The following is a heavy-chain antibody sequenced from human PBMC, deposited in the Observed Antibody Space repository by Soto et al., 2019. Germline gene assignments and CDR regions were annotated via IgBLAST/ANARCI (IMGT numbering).Heavy chain of an antibody. V-gene: IGHV4-59*08. CDR3: ARLLWSRGDWFDP. D-gene: IGHD3-10*01. J-gene: IGHJ5*02. CDR1: GGTISSYY. Sequence: PSETLSLTCTDSGGTISSYYWSWIRQPPGKGLEWIGYIYYSGSTNYNPSLKSRVTISVDTSKNQFSLKLSSVTAADTAVYYCARLLWSRGDWFDPWGQGTLVTVS. CDR2: IYYSGST.